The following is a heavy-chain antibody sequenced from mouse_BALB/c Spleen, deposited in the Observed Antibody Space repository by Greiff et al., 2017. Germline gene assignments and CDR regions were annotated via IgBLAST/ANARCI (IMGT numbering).Heavy chain of an antibody. CDR2: ISCYNGAT. D-gene: IGHD2-1*01. CDR1: GNSFTGYY. Sequence: LVKTGASGRISGKASGNSFTGYYRHGVRQSNGKSLEWIGYISCYNGATSYNQKFKGKATFTVDTSSSTAYMQFNSLTSEDSAVYYCATDLPTRNWFAYWGQGTLVTVSA. V-gene: IGHV1S34*01. J-gene: IGHJ3*01. CDR3: ATDLPTRNWFAY.